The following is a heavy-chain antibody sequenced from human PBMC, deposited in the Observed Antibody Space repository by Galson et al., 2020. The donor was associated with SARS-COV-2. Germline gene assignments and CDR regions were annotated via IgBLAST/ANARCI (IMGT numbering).Heavy chain of an antibody. CDR2: ISSGGSSR. Sequence: GGSLRLSCAASGFTFSSYAMSWVRLAPGKGLEWVSAISSGGSSRDYADSVKGRFTISRDNSRKTLYLQVNSLRVEDTAVYYCAKEGRGSVGAIDYWGQGTLVTVSS. CDR3: AKEGRGSVGAIDY. V-gene: IGHV3-23*01. CDR1: GFTFSSYA. J-gene: IGHJ4*02. D-gene: IGHD1-26*01.